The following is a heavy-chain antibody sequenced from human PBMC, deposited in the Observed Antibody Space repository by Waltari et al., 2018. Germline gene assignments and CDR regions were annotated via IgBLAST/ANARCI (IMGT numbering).Heavy chain of an antibody. CDR2: ISGSGSNK. CDR1: GFTFSSYA. CDR3: ASTRDYGDYTSFYFDS. J-gene: IGHJ4*02. D-gene: IGHD4-17*01. Sequence: DVQLLESGGGLVQPGGSLRLSCAASGFTFSSYAMSWVRQAPGKGLEWFSAISGSGSNKYYADSVKGRFTISRDNSRDTLYLQLNRLTAEDTAVYFCASTRDYGDYTSFYFDSWGQGTLVTVSS. V-gene: IGHV3-23*01.